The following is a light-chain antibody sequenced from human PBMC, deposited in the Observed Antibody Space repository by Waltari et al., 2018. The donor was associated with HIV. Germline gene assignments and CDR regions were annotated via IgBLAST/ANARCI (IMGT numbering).Light chain of an antibody. V-gene: IGKV3-11*01. J-gene: IGKJ2*01. CDR2: DAS. Sequence: EIVLTQSPATLSLSPGERATLSCRASQSVTSYLAWYQQKPGQAPRLLIYDASNRATGIPARFSGSGSGTDFTLTISSLEPEDFALYYCQQRSNWPPMYTFGQGSKLEIK. CDR1: QSVTSY. CDR3: QQRSNWPPMYT.